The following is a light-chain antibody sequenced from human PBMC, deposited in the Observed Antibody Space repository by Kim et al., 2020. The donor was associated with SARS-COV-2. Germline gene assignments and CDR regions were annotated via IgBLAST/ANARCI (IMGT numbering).Light chain of an antibody. Sequence: SVAPGQTARITCSGDKLGDKNARWYQQKPGQAPVLVIYQDSKRPSGIPERFSGSNSGNTATLTISRTQAVDEADYYCQAWDSSVWVFGGGTKLTVL. J-gene: IGLJ3*02. CDR3: QAWDSSVWV. CDR1: KLGDKN. CDR2: QDS. V-gene: IGLV3-1*01.